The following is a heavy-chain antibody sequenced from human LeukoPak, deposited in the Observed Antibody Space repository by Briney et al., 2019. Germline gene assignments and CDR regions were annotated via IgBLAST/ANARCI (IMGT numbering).Heavy chain of an antibody. CDR1: GFTFSSYA. CDR3: AKTRRLGPMVFDAFDI. V-gene: IGHV3-23*01. D-gene: IGHD3-10*01. Sequence: PGGSLRLSCAASGFTFSSYAMSWVRQAPGKGLEWVSAISGSGGSTYYADSVKGRFTISRDNSKNTLYLQMNSLRAEDTAVYYCAKTRRLGPMVFDAFDIWGQGTMVTVSS. CDR2: ISGSGGST. J-gene: IGHJ3*02.